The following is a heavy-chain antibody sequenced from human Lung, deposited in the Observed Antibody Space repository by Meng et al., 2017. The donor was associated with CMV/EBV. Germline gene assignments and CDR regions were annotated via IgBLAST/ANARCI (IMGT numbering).Heavy chain of an antibody. CDR2: ISPNNGGT. D-gene: IGHD3-3*01. CDR1: GYTFTDYR. V-gene: IGHV1-2*02. Sequence: SXXVSXXASGYTFTDYRMHWVRQASGQGLEWMGWISPNNGGTNYVQKFQGRVTMTRDTSISTAYLELNRLTYADTAVYYCASKLYYDFWSAYRGAEGVDPFNXWGQXTEVT. J-gene: IGHJ3*02. CDR3: ASKLYYDFWSAYRGAEGVDPFNX.